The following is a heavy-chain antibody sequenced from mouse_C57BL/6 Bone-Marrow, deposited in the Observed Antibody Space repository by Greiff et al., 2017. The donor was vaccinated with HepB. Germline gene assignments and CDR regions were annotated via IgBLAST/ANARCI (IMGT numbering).Heavy chain of an antibody. CDR2: INPSSGYT. CDR3: ARWGVLRALYFDY. Sequence: QVQLQQSGAELAKPGASVKLSCKASGYTFTSYWMHWVKQRPGQGLEWIGYINPSSGYTKYNQKFKDKAKLTADKSSSTAYMQLSSLTYEDSAVYYCARWGVLRALYFDYWGQGTTLTVSS. J-gene: IGHJ2*01. D-gene: IGHD1-1*01. V-gene: IGHV1-7*01. CDR1: GYTFTSYW.